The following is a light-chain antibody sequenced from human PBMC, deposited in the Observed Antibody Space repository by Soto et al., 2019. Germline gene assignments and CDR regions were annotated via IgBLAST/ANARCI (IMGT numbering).Light chain of an antibody. CDR3: HQYNNNPFP. CDR2: DAS. V-gene: IGKV1-33*01. J-gene: IGKJ3*01. Sequence: DIQMTQSPSSLSASVGDTITITCRASQGISNSLNWYQLKPGEAPKLLIYDASNLSTGVPSRFRGRGSGPDLHLTLSSLKTDDIATYQCHQYNNNPFPFGPGTKVELK. CDR1: QGISNS.